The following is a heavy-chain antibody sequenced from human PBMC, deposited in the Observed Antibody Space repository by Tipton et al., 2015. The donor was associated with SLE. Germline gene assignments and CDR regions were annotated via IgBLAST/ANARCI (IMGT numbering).Heavy chain of an antibody. J-gene: IGHJ4*02. CDR3: AKPQGGGYNPGY. Sequence: SLRLSCAASGFTFSSYAMSWVRQAPGKGLEWVSAISGSGGSTYYADSVKGRFTISRDNSKNTLYLQMNSLRAEDTAVYYCAKPQGGGYNPGYWGQGTLVTVSS. CDR2: ISGSGGST. D-gene: IGHD5-24*01. V-gene: IGHV3-23*01. CDR1: GFTFSSYA.